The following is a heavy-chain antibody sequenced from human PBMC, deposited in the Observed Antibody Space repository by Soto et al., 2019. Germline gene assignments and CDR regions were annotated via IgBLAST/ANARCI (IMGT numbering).Heavy chain of an antibody. CDR2: ISYDGSNK. D-gene: IGHD2-21*02. J-gene: IGHJ4*02. Sequence: GSLRLSCAASGFTFSSYGMHWVRQAPGKGLEWVAVISYDGSNKYYADSVKGRFTISRDNSKNTLYLQMNSLRAEDTAVYYCAVFCGGDCYPSVFDYWGQGTLVTVSS. CDR1: GFTFSSYG. V-gene: IGHV3-30*03. CDR3: AVFCGGDCYPSVFDY.